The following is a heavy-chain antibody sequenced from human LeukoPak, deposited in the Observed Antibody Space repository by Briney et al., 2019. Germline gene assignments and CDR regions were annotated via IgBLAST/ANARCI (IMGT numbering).Heavy chain of an antibody. J-gene: IGHJ4*02. Sequence: GSLRLSCAASGFIFSKVWMAWVRQAPGKGLEWVGHIKPKTDDGTTDYAAPVKGRFTISRDDSKSTLYLQMNSLNTEDTAVYFCTSALNLVLGELLGYWGQGTLVTVSS. V-gene: IGHV3-15*01. CDR3: TSALNLVLGELLGY. CDR2: IKPKTDDGTT. D-gene: IGHD3-16*01. CDR1: GFIFSKVW.